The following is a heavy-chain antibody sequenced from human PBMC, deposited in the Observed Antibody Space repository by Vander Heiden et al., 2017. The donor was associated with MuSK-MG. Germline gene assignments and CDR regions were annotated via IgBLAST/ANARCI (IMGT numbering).Heavy chain of an antibody. CDR3: ARDGSGWLWFDP. CDR2: ISSSSSYI. Sequence: EVQLVESGGGLVKPGGSLRLSCAASGFTFSSYSMNWVRQAPGKGLEWVSSISSSSSYIYYADSVKGRFTISRDNAKNSLYLQMNSLRAEDTAVYYCARDGSGWLWFDPWGQGTLVTVSS. CDR1: GFTFSSYS. J-gene: IGHJ5*02. D-gene: IGHD6-19*01. V-gene: IGHV3-21*01.